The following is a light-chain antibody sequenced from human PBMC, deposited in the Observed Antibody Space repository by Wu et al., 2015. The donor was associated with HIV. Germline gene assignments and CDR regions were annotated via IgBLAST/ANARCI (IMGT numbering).Light chain of an antibody. CDR2: KAS. J-gene: IGKJ1*01. CDR3: QQYNSDSWT. Sequence: DIQTTQSPLTLSASVGDRVTITCRASQSISTWLAWYQQKPGKAPKLLIYKASTLESGVPSRFSGSGSGTEFTLTISNLQPDDFANYYCQQYNSDSWTFGQGPRWKSN. CDR1: QSISTW. V-gene: IGKV1-5*03.